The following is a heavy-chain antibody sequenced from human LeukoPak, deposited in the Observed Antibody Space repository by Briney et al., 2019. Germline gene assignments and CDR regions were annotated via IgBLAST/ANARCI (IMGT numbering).Heavy chain of an antibody. CDR2: ISGSGGST. V-gene: IGHV3-23*01. Sequence: GGSLRLSCAASGFTFSSYAMSWVRQAPGRGLEWVSAISGSGGSTYYADSVRGRFTISRDNSRNTVYLQMNGLRAEDTAVYHCAREIFGSGSYPDYWGQGTLVTVSS. CDR1: GFTFSSYA. D-gene: IGHD3-10*01. CDR3: AREIFGSGSYPDY. J-gene: IGHJ4*02.